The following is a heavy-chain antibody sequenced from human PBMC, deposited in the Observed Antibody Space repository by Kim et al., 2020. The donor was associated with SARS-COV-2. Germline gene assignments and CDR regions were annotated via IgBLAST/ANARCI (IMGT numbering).Heavy chain of an antibody. Sequence: GGSPRLSCAASGFIFSDHYMEWVRQPPGKGLEWVGRSRNRANSYTTEYAASVKGRFTISRDESKNSLYLQMNSLKSEDTAVYYCASRIAVTGTDAFDVWGQGTMVTVSS. J-gene: IGHJ3*01. CDR3: ASRIAVTGTDAFDV. CDR1: GFIFSDHY. D-gene: IGHD6-19*01. V-gene: IGHV3-72*01. CDR2: SRNRANSYTT.